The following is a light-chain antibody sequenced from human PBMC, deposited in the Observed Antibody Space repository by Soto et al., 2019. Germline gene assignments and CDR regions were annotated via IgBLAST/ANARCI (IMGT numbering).Light chain of an antibody. CDR3: QQYSVYWT. Sequence: DIQMTQSPSTLSASVGYRVTITCRASQTIGSWLAWYQQKPGKAPELLIYDASTLEGGVPSRFSGSGSGTEFSLTITSLQPDDFATYYCQQYSVYWTFGQGTQLEIK. CDR2: DAS. CDR1: QTIGSW. J-gene: IGKJ5*01. V-gene: IGKV1-5*01.